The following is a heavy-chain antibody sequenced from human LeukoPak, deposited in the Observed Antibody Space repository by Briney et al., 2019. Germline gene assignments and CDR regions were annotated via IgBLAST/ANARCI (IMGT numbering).Heavy chain of an antibody. CDR2: IYSGGST. D-gene: IGHD6-6*01. Sequence: LSLTCAVSGGSISSGGYSWSWIRQPPGKGLEWVSVIYSGGSTYYADSVKGRFTISRDNSKNTLYLQMNSLRAEDTAVYYCATSSSSLVFDYWGQGTLVTVSS. V-gene: IGHV3-66*02. CDR3: ATSSSSLVFDY. CDR1: GGSISSGGYS. J-gene: IGHJ4*02.